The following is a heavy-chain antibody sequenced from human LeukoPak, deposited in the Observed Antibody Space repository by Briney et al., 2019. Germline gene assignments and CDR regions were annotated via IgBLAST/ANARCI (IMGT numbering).Heavy chain of an antibody. CDR2: IYYSGST. V-gene: IGHV4-59*01. CDR1: GGSISSYY. D-gene: IGHD3-3*01. Sequence: SETLSLTCTVSGGSISSYYWSRIRQPPGKGLEWIGYIYYSGSTNYNPSLKSRVTISVDTSKNQFSLKLSSVTAADTAVYYCAGTQEGDFWSGYLDYWGQGTLVTVSS. CDR3: AGTQEGDFWSGYLDY. J-gene: IGHJ4*02.